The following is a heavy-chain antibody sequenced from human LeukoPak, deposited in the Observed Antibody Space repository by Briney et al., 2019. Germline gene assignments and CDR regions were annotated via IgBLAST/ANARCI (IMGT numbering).Heavy chain of an antibody. CDR3: ARDSPHMSSRPLNYYYYYMDV. D-gene: IGHD6-13*01. V-gene: IGHV4-34*01. CDR2: INHSGST. Sequence: PETLSLTCAVYGGSLSGYYWSWIRQPPGKGLEWIGEINHSGSTNYNPSLKSRVTISVDTSKNQFSLKLSSVTAADTAVYYCARDSPHMSSRPLNYYYYYMDVWGKGTTVTVSS. J-gene: IGHJ6*03. CDR1: GGSLSGYY.